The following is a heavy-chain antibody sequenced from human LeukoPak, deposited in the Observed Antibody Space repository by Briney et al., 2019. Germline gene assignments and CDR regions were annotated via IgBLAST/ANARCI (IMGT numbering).Heavy chain of an antibody. CDR3: ARVVGAGYFDF. J-gene: IGHJ2*01. CDR2: KNQHGNGQ. V-gene: IGHV3-7*02. D-gene: IGHD1-26*01. CDR1: GFTFSSYW. Sequence: PGGSLILHCAASGFTFSSYWMSLVRQAPGEGLEWVSNKNQHGNGQHYAHPEKARFTISRDNAKNLLHVQMTSLRSEDTAVYYCARVVGAGYFDFWGRGTLISVP.